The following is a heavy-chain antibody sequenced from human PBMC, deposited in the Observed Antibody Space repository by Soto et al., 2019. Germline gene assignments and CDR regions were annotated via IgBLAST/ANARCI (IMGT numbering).Heavy chain of an antibody. Sequence: QVQLVQSGAEVKKPGSSVKVSCKASGGTFSSYTISWVRQAPGQGLEWMGRIIPILGIANYAQKFQGRVRITADKSTSTAYMELSSLGSEDTAVYYCATPRGYCSGGSCYFAFDIWGQGTMVTVSS. D-gene: IGHD2-15*01. J-gene: IGHJ3*02. V-gene: IGHV1-69*02. CDR3: ATPRGYCSGGSCYFAFDI. CDR1: GGTFSSYT. CDR2: IIPILGIA.